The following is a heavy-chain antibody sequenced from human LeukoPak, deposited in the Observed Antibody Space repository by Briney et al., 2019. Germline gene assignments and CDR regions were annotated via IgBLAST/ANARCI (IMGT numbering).Heavy chain of an antibody. CDR3: ARDRLQLQS. D-gene: IGHD1-1*01. J-gene: IGHJ5*02. V-gene: IGHV4-61*10. CDR2: IYYTGNT. Sequence: PSETLSLTCTVSGGSISSGSYYWSWIRQPAGKGLEWIGYIYYTGNTNYNPSLKSRVTISVDTSKNRFSLKLSSVTAADTAVYYCARDRLQLQSWGQGTLVTVSS. CDR1: GGSISSGSYY.